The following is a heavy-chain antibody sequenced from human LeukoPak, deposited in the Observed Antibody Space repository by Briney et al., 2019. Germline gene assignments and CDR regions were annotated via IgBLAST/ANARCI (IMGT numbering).Heavy chain of an antibody. CDR3: AGTISFDY. V-gene: IGHV3-30*03. J-gene: IGHJ4*02. Sequence: GVSLRLSCAASGFTFSSYGMHWVRQAPGKGLEWVAVISYDGSNKYYADSVKGRFTISRDNSKNTLYLQMNSLRAEDTAVYYCAGTISFDYWGQGTLVTVSS. D-gene: IGHD1-26*01. CDR2: ISYDGSNK. CDR1: GFTFSSYG.